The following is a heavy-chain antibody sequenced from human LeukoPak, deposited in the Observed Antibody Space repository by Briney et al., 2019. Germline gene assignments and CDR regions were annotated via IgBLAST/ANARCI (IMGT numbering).Heavy chain of an antibody. Sequence: GRSLRLSCAASGFTFSSYGMHWVRQAPGKGLEWVAVISYDGSNKYYADSVKGRFTISRDNSKNTLYLQMNSLRAEDTAVYYCAKGRQLLWFGELLRKYWGQGTLVNGSS. J-gene: IGHJ4*02. D-gene: IGHD3-10*01. CDR1: GFTFSSYG. CDR2: ISYDGSNK. CDR3: AKGRQLLWFGELLRKY. V-gene: IGHV3-30*18.